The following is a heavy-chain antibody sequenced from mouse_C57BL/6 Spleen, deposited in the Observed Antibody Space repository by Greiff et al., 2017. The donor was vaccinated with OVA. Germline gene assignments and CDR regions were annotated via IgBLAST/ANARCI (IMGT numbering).Heavy chain of an antibody. CDR1: GYTFTSYW. CDR3: ARGGYYDWYFDV. V-gene: IGHV1-69*01. CDR2: IDPSDSYT. D-gene: IGHD2-3*01. J-gene: IGHJ1*03. Sequence: QVQLQQPGAELVMPGASVKLSCKASGYTFTSYWMHWVKQRPGQGLEWIGEIDPSDSYTNYNQKFKGKSTLTVDKSSSTAYMQLSSLTSEDSAVYCCARGGYYDWYFDVWGTGTTVTVSS.